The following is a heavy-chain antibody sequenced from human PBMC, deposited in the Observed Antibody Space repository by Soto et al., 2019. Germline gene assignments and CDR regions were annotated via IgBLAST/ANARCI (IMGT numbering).Heavy chain of an antibody. V-gene: IGHV4-39*01. CDR1: GGSISSSSYY. D-gene: IGHD3-10*01. CDR3: ARHGSGSYYNNWFDP. CDR2: IYYSGST. J-gene: IGHJ5*02. Sequence: QLQLQESGPGLVKPSETLSLTCTVSGGSISSSSYYWGWIRQPPGKGLEWIGSIYYSGSTYYNPSLKTRVTISVDTSNNQFSLKLSSVTAADTALYYCARHGSGSYYNNWFDPWGQGTLVTVSS.